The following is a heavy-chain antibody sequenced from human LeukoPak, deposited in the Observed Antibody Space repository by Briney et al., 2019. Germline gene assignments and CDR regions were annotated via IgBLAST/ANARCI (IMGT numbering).Heavy chain of an antibody. CDR1: GYSFNTYW. D-gene: IGHD6-13*01. CDR2: IYPGDSDT. J-gene: IGHJ4*02. Sequence: GESLKISCQGSGYSFNTYWIAWLREMPGKGLEWMGIIYPGDSDTRYSPSFQGQITMSADKSINTAYLRWSSLKASDTAMYYCARSRSSSFSYGYWGQGTLVTVSS. V-gene: IGHV5-51*01. CDR3: ARSRSSSFSYGY.